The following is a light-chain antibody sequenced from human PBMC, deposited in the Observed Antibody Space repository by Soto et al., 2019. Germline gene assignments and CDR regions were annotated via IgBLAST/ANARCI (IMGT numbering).Light chain of an antibody. J-gene: IGKJ1*01. Sequence: IQMPRPPSSLSASVGNKVTITCRESQNIASYLNWYQQKPGKAPKVLIYVASTLQSGVPPRFSGSGSGTDFTLTISSLQPEDFATYYCQQSYITPRTFGQGTKVEIK. CDR2: VAS. CDR3: QQSYITPRT. V-gene: IGKV1-39*01. CDR1: QNIASY.